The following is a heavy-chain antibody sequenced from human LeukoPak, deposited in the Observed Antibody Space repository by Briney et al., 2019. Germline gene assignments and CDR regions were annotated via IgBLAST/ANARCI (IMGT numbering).Heavy chain of an antibody. V-gene: IGHV4-39*07. J-gene: IGHJ5*02. D-gene: IGHD5-18*01. CDR2: IYYSGST. CDR1: GGSISSSSYY. Sequence: PSETLSLTCTVSGGSISSSSYYWGWIRQPPGKGLEWIGSIYYSGSTYYNPSLKSRVTIPVDTSKNQFSLKLSSVTAADTAVYYCARAGYSYGSYSYWFDPWGQGTLVTVSS. CDR3: ARAGYSYGSYSYWFDP.